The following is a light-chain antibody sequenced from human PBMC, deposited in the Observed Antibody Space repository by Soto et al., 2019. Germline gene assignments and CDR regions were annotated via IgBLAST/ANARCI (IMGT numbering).Light chain of an antibody. CDR1: QSVSSN. J-gene: IGKJ1*01. CDR3: QQYNNCPPAWT. Sequence: EIVMTQSPATLSVSPGERATLSCRASQSVSSNLAWYQQKPGQAPRPLIYGASTRAAAITARFSGSGSGTVFTLNISSLQSEDFAVFYCQQYNNCPPAWTFGQGTQVEIK. V-gene: IGKV3-15*01. CDR2: GAS.